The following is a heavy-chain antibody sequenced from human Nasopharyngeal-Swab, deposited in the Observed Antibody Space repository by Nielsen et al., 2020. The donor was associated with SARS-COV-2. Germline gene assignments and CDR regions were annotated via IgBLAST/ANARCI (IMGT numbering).Heavy chain of an antibody. CDR1: GFTFSNYA. D-gene: IGHD4-17*01. J-gene: IGHJ3*01. Sequence: GESLKISCAASGFTFSNYAMNWVRQAPGKGLEWVSGISESGGTTYHTDSVRGRFTISRDNSKNTVYLQMNSMRAGDTAVYYCAKCRGPWTVATCAFDVWGQGTVITVSS. V-gene: IGHV3-23*01. CDR3: AKCRGPWTVATCAFDV. CDR2: ISESGGTT.